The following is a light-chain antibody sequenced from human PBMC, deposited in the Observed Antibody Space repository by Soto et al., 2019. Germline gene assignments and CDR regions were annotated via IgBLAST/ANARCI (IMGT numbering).Light chain of an antibody. CDR1: QSISTY. CDR2: AAS. V-gene: IGKV1-39*01. CDR3: QQSYSTPRT. J-gene: IGKJ1*01. Sequence: IRMTHSPSSLSVSVVYRVTIPCPASQSISTYLNWYQQIPGKAPKLLIYAASSLQTGVPSTFSGSGSGTDFTLTISSLQPEDFATYYCQQSYSTPRTFGQGTKVDIK.